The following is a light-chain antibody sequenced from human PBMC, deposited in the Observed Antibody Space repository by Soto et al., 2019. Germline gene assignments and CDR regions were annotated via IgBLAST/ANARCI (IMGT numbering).Light chain of an antibody. J-gene: IGKJ2*01. CDR1: QSVSSSY. CDR2: GAS. CDR3: QQYGNSPYT. V-gene: IGKV3-20*01. Sequence: ELGLTQSPGTLSLSPGERATLSCRASQSVSSSYLTWYQQKPGQTPRRLIYGASSRATGIPDRFSGSGSGTDFTLTISRLEPEDFAVYYCQQYGNSPYTFGQETKLEIK.